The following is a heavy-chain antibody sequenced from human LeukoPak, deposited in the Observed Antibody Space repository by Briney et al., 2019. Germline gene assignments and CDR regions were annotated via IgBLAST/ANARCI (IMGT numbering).Heavy chain of an antibody. V-gene: IGHV3-48*03. CDR2: ISSSGSTI. Sequence: GGSLRLSCAASGFTFSSYEMNWVRQAPGKGLEWVSYISSSGSTIYYADSVKGRFTISRDNAKNSLYLQMSSLRAEDTAVYYCARAGALRPDYWGQGTLVTVSS. J-gene: IGHJ4*02. CDR1: GFTFSSYE. CDR3: ARAGALRPDY.